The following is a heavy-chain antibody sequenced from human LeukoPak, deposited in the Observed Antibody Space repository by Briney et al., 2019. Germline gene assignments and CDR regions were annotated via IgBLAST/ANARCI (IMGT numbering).Heavy chain of an antibody. D-gene: IGHD2-2*01. CDR3: AREYCTSSRCYKEGFDY. J-gene: IGHJ4*02. V-gene: IGHV4-59*12. Sequence: SETLSLTCSVSGGSFSGYYWNWFRQAPGQGLEWIGYIHHSGVSAYSPSLKSRVTMSADRSKKQFSLSLTSVTAADAAVYYCAREYCTSSRCYKEGFDYWGQGTLVIVSS. CDR2: IHHSGVS. CDR1: GGSFSGYY.